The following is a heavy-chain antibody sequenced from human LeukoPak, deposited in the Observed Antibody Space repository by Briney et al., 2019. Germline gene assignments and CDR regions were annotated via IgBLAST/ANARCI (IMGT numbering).Heavy chain of an antibody. V-gene: IGHV3-23*01. J-gene: IGHJ3*02. D-gene: IGHD3-22*01. CDR2: ISGSGGST. Sequence: GGSLRLSCAASGFTFSSYAMSWVRQAPGKGLEWVSAISGSGGSTYYADSVKGRFTISRDNSKNTLFLQMNSLRAEDTAVYYCAKGRYYYDSSDAFDIWGQGTLVTVSS. CDR1: GFTFSSYA. CDR3: AKGRYYYDSSDAFDI.